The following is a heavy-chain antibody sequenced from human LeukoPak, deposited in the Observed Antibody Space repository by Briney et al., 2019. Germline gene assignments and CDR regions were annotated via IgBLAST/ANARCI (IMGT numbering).Heavy chain of an antibody. CDR2: INHSGST. V-gene: IGHV4-34*01. J-gene: IGHJ4*02. D-gene: IGHD3-22*01. CDR3: ARGYYYDSSGYSTIDY. CDR1: GGSFSGYY. Sequence: SETLSLTCAVYGGSFSGYYWSWIRQPPGKGLEWIGEINHSGSTNYNPPLKSRVTISVDTSKNQFSLKLSSVTAADTAVYYCARGYYYDSSGYSTIDYWGQGTLVTVSS.